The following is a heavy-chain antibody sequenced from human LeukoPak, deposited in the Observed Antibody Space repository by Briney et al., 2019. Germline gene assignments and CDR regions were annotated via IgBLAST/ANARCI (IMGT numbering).Heavy chain of an antibody. Sequence: SETLSLTCTVSGGSISSYYWSWIRQPPGKGLEWIGSIYYSGSTYYNPSLKSRVTISVDTSKNQFSLKLSSVTAADTAVYYCARVLPRVVVTAAREDAFDIWGQGTMVTVSS. CDR2: IYYSGST. V-gene: IGHV4-39*07. CDR3: ARVLPRVVVTAAREDAFDI. D-gene: IGHD2-21*02. J-gene: IGHJ3*02. CDR1: GGSISSYY.